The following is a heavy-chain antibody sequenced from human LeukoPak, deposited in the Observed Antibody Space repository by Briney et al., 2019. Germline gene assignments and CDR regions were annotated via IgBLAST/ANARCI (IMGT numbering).Heavy chain of an antibody. V-gene: IGHV3-48*02. CDR1: GFTFSSNS. Sequence: GGSLRLSCAASGFTFSSNSMVWVRQPPGKGLQWVSYISGTSSTLYYTDSVKGRFTISRDNAKNSVYLQMNSLRDEDSAVYYCARNAAFYSYYFDFWGQGAVVTVSS. CDR3: ARNAAFYSYYFDF. D-gene: IGHD2-15*01. CDR2: ISGTSSTL. J-gene: IGHJ4*02.